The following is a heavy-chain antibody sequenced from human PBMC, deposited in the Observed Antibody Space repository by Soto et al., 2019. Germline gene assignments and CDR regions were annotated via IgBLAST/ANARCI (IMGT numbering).Heavy chain of an antibody. CDR2: IIPILGIA. CDR1: GGTFSSYT. CDR3: AREDYYDSSGYDY. D-gene: IGHD3-22*01. J-gene: IGHJ4*02. V-gene: IGHV1-69*04. Sequence: SVKVSCKASGGTFSSYTISWVRQAPGQGLEWMGRIIPILGIANYAQKFQGRVTITADKSTSTAYMELSSLRSEDTAVYYCAREDYYDSSGYDYRGQGTLVTVSS.